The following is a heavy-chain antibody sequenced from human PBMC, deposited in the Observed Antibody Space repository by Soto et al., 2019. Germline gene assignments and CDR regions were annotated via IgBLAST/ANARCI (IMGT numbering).Heavy chain of an antibody. CDR1: GYSFTSYW. Sequence: GESLKISCKGSGYSFTSYWIGWVRQMPGKGLEWMGIIYPGDSDTRYSPSFQGQVTISADKSISTAYLQWSSLKASDTAMYYCARHEIVGATRQYAYYYGMDVWGQGTTVTVSS. CDR3: ARHEIVGATRQYAYYYGMDV. J-gene: IGHJ6*02. D-gene: IGHD1-26*01. CDR2: IYPGDSDT. V-gene: IGHV5-51*01.